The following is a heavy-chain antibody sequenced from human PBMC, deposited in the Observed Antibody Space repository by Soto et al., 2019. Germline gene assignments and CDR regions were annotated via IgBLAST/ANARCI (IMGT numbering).Heavy chain of an antibody. Sequence: SVKVSCKASGYTFTSYGISWVRQAPGQRLEWMGGIIPIFGTANYAQKFQGRVTITVDESTSTAYMELSSLRSEDTAVYYCARESRYCSGGSCYFLPGIDYWGQGTLVTVSS. V-gene: IGHV1-69*13. J-gene: IGHJ4*02. CDR1: GYTFTSYG. CDR3: ARESRYCSGGSCYFLPGIDY. CDR2: IIPIFGTA. D-gene: IGHD2-15*01.